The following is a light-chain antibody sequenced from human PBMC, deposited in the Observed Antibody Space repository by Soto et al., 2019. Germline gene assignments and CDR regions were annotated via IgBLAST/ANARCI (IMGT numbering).Light chain of an antibody. CDR3: QQSYRSPYT. V-gene: IGKV1-39*01. J-gene: IGKJ2*01. CDR1: QSINIY. CDR2: AAS. Sequence: IQLTQSPSSLSASVGHRVTVTCRASQSINIYLNWYQQKPGKAPTLLIYAASSLQSGVPSRFSGGGSRTDFTLTITSLQAEDFATYYCQQSYRSPYTFGQGTKLEI.